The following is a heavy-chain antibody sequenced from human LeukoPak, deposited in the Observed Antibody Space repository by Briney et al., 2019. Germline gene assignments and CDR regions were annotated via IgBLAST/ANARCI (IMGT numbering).Heavy chain of an antibody. CDR2: IYSGGST. CDR3: ARDVGDSGSYSFDY. D-gene: IGHD1-26*01. CDR1: GFTVSSNY. J-gene: IGHJ4*02. V-gene: IGHV3-53*01. Sequence: GGSLRLSCAASGFTVSSNYVSWVRQAPGKGLEWVSVIYSGGSTYYADSVKGRFTISRDNSKNTLYLQMNSLRAEDTAVYYCARDVGDSGSYSFDYWGQGTLVTVSS.